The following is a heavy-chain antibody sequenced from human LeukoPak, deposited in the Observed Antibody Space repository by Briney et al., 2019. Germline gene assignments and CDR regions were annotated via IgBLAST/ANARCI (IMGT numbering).Heavy chain of an antibody. V-gene: IGHV3-74*01. CDR1: GFTFSNHW. D-gene: IGHD5-18*01. J-gene: IGHJ4*02. CDR3: ARGGSDTAMAHDY. Sequence: PGGSLRLSCAASGFTFSNHWMHWVRQAPGKGLLWVSRINRGGSRTDYADSVKGRFTIPRDDAENTLYLQLNSLRAEDTAVYFCARGGSDTAMAHDYWGQGTLVTVSS. CDR2: INRGGSRT.